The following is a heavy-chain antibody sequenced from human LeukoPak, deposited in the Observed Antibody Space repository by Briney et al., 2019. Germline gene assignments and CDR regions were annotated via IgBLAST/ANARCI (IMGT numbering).Heavy chain of an antibody. CDR3: ARGKQQLALFDY. CDR2: ISWNSGSI. V-gene: IGHV3-9*01. D-gene: IGHD6-13*01. J-gene: IGHJ4*02. Sequence: GGSLRLSCAASGFTFSSYSMNWVRQAPGKGLEWVSGISWNSGSIGYADSVKGRFTISRDNAKNSLYLQMNSLRAEDTALYYCARGKQQLALFDYWGQGTLVTVSS. CDR1: GFTFSSYS.